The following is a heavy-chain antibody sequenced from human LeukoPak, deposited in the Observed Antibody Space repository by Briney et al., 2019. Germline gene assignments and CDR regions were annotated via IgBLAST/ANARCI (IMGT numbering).Heavy chain of an antibody. CDR2: IGASGTST. J-gene: IGHJ4*02. CDR3: AKEGPGYYDY. V-gene: IGHV3-23*01. CDR1: GFTFTTYA. Sequence: GSLRLSCAASGFTFTTYAMGWVRQGPGMGLEWVSAIGASGTSTYYPDSVRGQFTVSRDNSRNTLYLQMNSLRADDTAVYYCAKEGPGYYDYWGQGALVTVSS.